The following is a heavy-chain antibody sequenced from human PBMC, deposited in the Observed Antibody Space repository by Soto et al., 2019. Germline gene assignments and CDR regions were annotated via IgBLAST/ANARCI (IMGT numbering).Heavy chain of an antibody. V-gene: IGHV1-69*13. J-gene: IGHJ4*02. D-gene: IGHD2-2*02. CDR3: ASSGYCSTTSCYTGYDY. CDR2: IIPIFGTA. Sequence: GAAVKVSCKASGGTFSSYAISWVPQAPGQGLEWMRGIIPIFGTANYAQKFQGRVTITADESTSTAYMELSSLRSEDTAVYYCASSGYCSTTSCYTGYDYWGQGTLVTVSS. CDR1: GGTFSSYA.